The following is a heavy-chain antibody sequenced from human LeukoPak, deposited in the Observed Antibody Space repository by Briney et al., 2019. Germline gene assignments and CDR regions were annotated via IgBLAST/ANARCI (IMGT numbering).Heavy chain of an antibody. Sequence: GGSLRLSCAASGFTVSSNYMNWVRQAPGKGLEWVAVISYDGSNKYYADSVKGRFTISRDNAKNSLYLQMNSLRAEDTAVYYCARDYYYDVYWGQGTLVTVSS. D-gene: IGHD3-22*01. V-gene: IGHV3-30*03. J-gene: IGHJ4*02. CDR3: ARDYYYDVY. CDR2: ISYDGSNK. CDR1: GFTVSSNY.